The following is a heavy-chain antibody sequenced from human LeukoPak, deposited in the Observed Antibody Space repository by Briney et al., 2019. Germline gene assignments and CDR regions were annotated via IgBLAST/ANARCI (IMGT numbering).Heavy chain of an antibody. V-gene: IGHV1-2*02. D-gene: IGHD6-19*01. CDR3: ARDRTRTGYSSGWYHDY. Sequence: ASVKVSCKASGYTFTGYYMHWVRQAPGQGLEWTGWINPNSGGTNYAQKFQGRVTMTRDTSISTAYMELSRLRSDDTAVYYCARDRTRTGYSSGWYHDYWGRGTLVTVSS. J-gene: IGHJ4*02. CDR2: INPNSGGT. CDR1: GYTFTGYY.